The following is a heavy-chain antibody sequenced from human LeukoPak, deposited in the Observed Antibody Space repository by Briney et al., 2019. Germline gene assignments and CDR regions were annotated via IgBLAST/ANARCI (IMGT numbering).Heavy chain of an antibody. CDR1: GYTFTDYY. Sequence: AASVKVSCKASGYTFTDYYMHWVRQAPGQGLEWMGWINPNSGGTNYAQKFQGRVTMTRDTSISTAYMELSRLISDDTAVYYCARDQLVDYYDSSGYYYDRWGFDYWGQGTLVTVSS. V-gene: IGHV1-2*02. CDR3: ARDQLVDYYDSSGYYYDRWGFDY. CDR2: INPNSGGT. J-gene: IGHJ4*02. D-gene: IGHD3-22*01.